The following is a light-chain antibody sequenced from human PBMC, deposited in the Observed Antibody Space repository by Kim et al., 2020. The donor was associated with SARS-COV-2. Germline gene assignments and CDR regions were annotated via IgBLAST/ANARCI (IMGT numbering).Light chain of an antibody. V-gene: IGKV3-15*01. Sequence: EIVMTQSPATLSVSPGERATLSCRASQSVGSKLAWYQQKPGQAPRLLIYGASTRATGIPARFSGSGSGTEFTLTISSLQSEDFAVYYCQQYNNWPQTFGQGTKLEI. CDR2: GAS. J-gene: IGKJ2*01. CDR3: QQYNNWPQT. CDR1: QSVGSK.